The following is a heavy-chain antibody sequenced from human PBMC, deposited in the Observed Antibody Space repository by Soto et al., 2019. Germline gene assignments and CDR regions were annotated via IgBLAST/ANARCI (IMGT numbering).Heavy chain of an antibody. CDR2: ISYEGSNK. V-gene: IGHV3-30*18. CDR3: AKEIPARPSYYCMEV. J-gene: IGHJ6*02. CDR1: GFTFSSYG. D-gene: IGHD6-6*01. Sequence: QVQLVESGGGVVQPGRSLRLSCAASGFTFSSYGMHWVRQAPGKGLEWVAVISYEGSNKYYADSVKGRFTSSRDNSKNTLYLQMNSLRAEDTAVYYCAKEIPARPSYYCMEVSGQGTTVTVSS.